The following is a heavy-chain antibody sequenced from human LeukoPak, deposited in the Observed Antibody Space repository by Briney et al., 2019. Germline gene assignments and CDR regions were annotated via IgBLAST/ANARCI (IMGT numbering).Heavy chain of an antibody. D-gene: IGHD2/OR15-2a*01. CDR1: GYSFTDYY. Sequence: ASVKVSCKASGYSFTDYYMHWVRQAPGQGLEWMGWISPNSGGTSYAQKFQGRVTMTRDTSISTAYVELSGLTSDDTAVYYCARSLPVFVTTSTHFDYWGQGTPITVSS. J-gene: IGHJ4*02. CDR2: ISPNSGGT. V-gene: IGHV1-2*02. CDR3: ARSLPVFVTTSTHFDY.